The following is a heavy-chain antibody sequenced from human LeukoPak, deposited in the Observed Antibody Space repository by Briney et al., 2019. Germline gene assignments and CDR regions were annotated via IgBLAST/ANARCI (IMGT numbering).Heavy chain of an antibody. CDR1: GFTFSNAW. D-gene: IGHD3-3*01. Sequence: GGSLRLSCAASGFTFSNAWMSWVRQAPGKGLEWVGRIKSKTDGGTTDYAAPVKGRFTISRGDSKNTLYLQMNSLKTEDTAVYYCTSFGGDFWSGYPYYFDYWGQGTLVTVSS. V-gene: IGHV3-15*01. CDR2: IKSKTDGGTT. CDR3: TSFGGDFWSGYPYYFDY. J-gene: IGHJ4*02.